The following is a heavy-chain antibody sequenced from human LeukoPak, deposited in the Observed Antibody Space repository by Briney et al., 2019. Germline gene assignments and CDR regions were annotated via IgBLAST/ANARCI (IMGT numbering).Heavy chain of an antibody. J-gene: IGHJ4*02. Sequence: GGSLRLSCAVSGFTFNNYAMSWVRQAPGEGLEWGSAISDSGGDTYYADSVKGRFTISRDNFKNTLYLQMNSLRAEDTATYYCAKRIQYSSSSAYFDYWGQGTLVTVSS. CDR3: AKRIQYSSSSAYFDY. V-gene: IGHV3-23*01. D-gene: IGHD6-6*01. CDR1: GFTFNNYA. CDR2: ISDSGGDT.